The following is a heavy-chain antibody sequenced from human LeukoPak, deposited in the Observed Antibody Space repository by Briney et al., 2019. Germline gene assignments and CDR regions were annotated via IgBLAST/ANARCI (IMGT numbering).Heavy chain of an antibody. Sequence: GGSLRLSCEASGFNFNAYSMNWVRQAPGKGLEWISSISMSSTYKDYADSVKGRFTISRDNAKASLYLHMDSLRAEDTAVYYCSFYGSGSLGGYWGQGTLVTVSS. V-gene: IGHV3-21*01. CDR3: SFYGSGSLGGY. CDR2: ISMSSTYK. D-gene: IGHD3-10*01. CDR1: GFNFNAYS. J-gene: IGHJ4*02.